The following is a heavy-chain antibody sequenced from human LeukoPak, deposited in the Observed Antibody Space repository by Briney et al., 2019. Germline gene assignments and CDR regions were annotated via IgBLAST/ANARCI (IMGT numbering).Heavy chain of an antibody. CDR2: IYYSGNA. J-gene: IGHJ5*02. V-gene: IGHV4-39*07. Sequence: SEALSLTCTVSGGSISSSGSYWGWIRQPPGKGLEWIGSIYYSGNAYNPSLKSRVTISVDTSKNQFSLNLTSVNAADTAVYYCARVMAARREDLNWFDPWGEGTLVTVSS. D-gene: IGHD6-6*01. CDR3: ARVMAARREDLNWFDP. CDR1: GGSISSSGSY.